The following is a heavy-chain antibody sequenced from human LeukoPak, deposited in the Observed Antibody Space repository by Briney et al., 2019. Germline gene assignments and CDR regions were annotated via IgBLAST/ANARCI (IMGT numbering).Heavy chain of an antibody. Sequence: GGSLRLSCAASGFTFGDFWMSWVRQAPGKGLEWVSVIYSGGTTNYADSVKGRFTVYRDNSKNTLYLQMNSLRAEDTAVYYCASKLTSGYWGQGTLVTVSS. D-gene: IGHD4-17*01. J-gene: IGHJ4*02. CDR2: IYSGGTT. CDR1: GFTFGDFW. V-gene: IGHV3-66*01. CDR3: ASKLTSGY.